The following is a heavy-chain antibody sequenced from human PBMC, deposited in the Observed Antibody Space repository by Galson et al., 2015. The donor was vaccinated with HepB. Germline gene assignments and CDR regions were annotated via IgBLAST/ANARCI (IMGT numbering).Heavy chain of an antibody. D-gene: IGHD1-26*01. CDR3: ARDPSGSYWGRWFDL. CDR2: TCYRSEWYN. Sequence: CAISGDSVSSNSAAWNWIRQSPSRGLEWLGRTCYRSEWYNDYAESVKSRMAIKPDTSKNEFSLQLNSVTPEDTAVYYCARDPSGSYWGRWFDLWGQGIPVTVSS. J-gene: IGHJ5*02. CDR1: GDSVSSNSAA. V-gene: IGHV6-1*01.